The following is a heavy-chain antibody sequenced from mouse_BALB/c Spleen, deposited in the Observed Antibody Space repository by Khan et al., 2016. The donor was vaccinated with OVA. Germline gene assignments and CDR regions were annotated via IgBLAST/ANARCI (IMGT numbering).Heavy chain of an antibody. V-gene: IGHV1-4*01. CDR1: GYTFTTYT. CDR2: INPSNDYT. D-gene: IGHD3-2*01. Sequence: QVHVKQSGAELARPGASVKMSCKTSGYTFTTYTLHWVKQRPGRGLEWIGYINPSNDYTNYNQKFKDKSTLTADKSSSTAYMQLSSLTSEDSAVYYCARSGQLGLRGGFTYWGQGTLVTVSA. J-gene: IGHJ3*01. CDR3: ARSGQLGLRGGFTY.